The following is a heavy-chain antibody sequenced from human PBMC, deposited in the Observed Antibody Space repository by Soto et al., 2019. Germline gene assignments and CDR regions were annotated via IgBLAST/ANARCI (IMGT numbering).Heavy chain of an antibody. CDR2: INAGNGNT. CDR1: GYTFTSYA. V-gene: IGHV1-3*01. D-gene: IGHD3-3*01. J-gene: IGHJ4*02. Sequence: ASVKVSCKASGYTFTSYAMHWVRQAPGQRLEWMGWINAGNGNTKYSQKFQGRVTITRDTSASTAYMELSSLRSEDTAVYYCARGGIYDFWSGYYNYFDYCGKGTLVIVSS. CDR3: ARGGIYDFWSGYYNYFDY.